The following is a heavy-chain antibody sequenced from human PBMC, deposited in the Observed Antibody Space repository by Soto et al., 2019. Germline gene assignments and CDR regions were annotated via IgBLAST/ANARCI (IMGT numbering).Heavy chain of an antibody. V-gene: IGHV3-20*04. Sequence: EVHLVESGGSVVRPGGSLRLSCAASGFTFDDYDLSWVRQGPGKGLEWGSHITWNGGSTTYAESVRGRFTISRDNATNSLSLQMNSLRAEDTALYYCARAARYGDYQRHFDYWGQGTLVTVSS. CDR1: GFTFDDYD. D-gene: IGHD4-17*01. J-gene: IGHJ4*02. CDR2: ITWNGGST. CDR3: ARAARYGDYQRHFDY.